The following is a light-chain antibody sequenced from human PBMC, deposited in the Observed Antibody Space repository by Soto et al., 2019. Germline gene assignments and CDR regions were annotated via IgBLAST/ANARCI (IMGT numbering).Light chain of an antibody. V-gene: IGKV3-15*01. CDR3: QQYRNWPRM. J-gene: IGKJ1*01. CDR1: QSVDIN. Sequence: EIVLTQSPATLCVSPGDRVTLSCRASQSVDINLAWYQQRPGQAPRLLVYGASTKATDMPGRFSGRGSGTEFTLTINNLQSEDFAVYYCQQYRNWPRMFGQGTMVDI. CDR2: GAS.